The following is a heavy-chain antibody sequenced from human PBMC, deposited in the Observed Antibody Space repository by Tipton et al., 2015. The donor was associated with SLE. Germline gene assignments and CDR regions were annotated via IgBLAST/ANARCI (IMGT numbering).Heavy chain of an antibody. D-gene: IGHD1-26*01. V-gene: IGHV1-46*01. Sequence: QLVQSGAEVKKPGASVKVSCKASGYTFTSYGISWVRRAPGQGLEWMGIINPSGGSTSYTQKFQGRVTMTRDTSTSTVYMELSSLRSEDTAVYYCARIVGATNAFDIWGQGTMVTVSS. J-gene: IGHJ3*02. CDR2: INPSGGST. CDR3: ARIVGATNAFDI. CDR1: GYTFTSYG.